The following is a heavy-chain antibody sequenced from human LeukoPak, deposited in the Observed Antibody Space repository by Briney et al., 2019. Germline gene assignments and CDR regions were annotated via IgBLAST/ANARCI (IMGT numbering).Heavy chain of an antibody. CDR3: ATETNGRHYDY. J-gene: IGHJ4*02. D-gene: IGHD1-14*01. Sequence: KPGGSLRLSCTTSGLTFSTSGFNWVRQAPGKGLEWVASIGPTGFDRYHADSIKGRFTISRDNANNFLYLQMDSLRAEDTAVYYCATETNGRHYDYWGQGTLLIVSS. V-gene: IGHV3-21*06. CDR1: GLTFSTSG. CDR2: IGPTGFDR.